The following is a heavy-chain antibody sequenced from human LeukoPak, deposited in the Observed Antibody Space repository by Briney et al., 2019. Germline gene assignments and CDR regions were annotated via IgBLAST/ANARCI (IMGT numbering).Heavy chain of an antibody. D-gene: IGHD3-10*01. J-gene: IGHJ4*02. CDR2: ISHDGSNE. V-gene: IGHV3-30*04. Sequence: GGSLRLSCAASGFTFSSYAMSWVRQAPGKGLEWVAVISHDGSNEYYADSVTGRFTISRDNSKNTLSLQMNSLRAEDTALYYCVRDISGEKSLDYWGQGTLVTVSS. CDR1: GFTFSSYA. CDR3: VRDISGEKSLDY.